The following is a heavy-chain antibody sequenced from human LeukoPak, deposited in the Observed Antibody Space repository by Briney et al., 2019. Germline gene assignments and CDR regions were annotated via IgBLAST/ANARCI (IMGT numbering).Heavy chain of an antibody. D-gene: IGHD3-22*01. V-gene: IGHV4-34*01. CDR2: INHSGST. CDR3: ARVENYYDSSGQNWFDP. Sequence: SSETLSLTCAVYGGSFSGYYWSWIRQPPGKGLEWIGEINHSGSTNYNPSLKSRVTISVDTSKNQFSLKLSSVTAADTAVYYCARVENYYDSSGQNWFDPWGQGTLVTVSS. J-gene: IGHJ5*02. CDR1: GGSFSGYY.